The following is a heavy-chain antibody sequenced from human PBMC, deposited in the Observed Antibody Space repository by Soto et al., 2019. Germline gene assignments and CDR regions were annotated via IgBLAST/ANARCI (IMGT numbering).Heavy chain of an antibody. CDR3: ARAPRLSLVLEY. CDR1: GFSFSNYW. CDR2: IKQDGSEK. Sequence: EVQLVESGGGLVQPGGSLRLSCAASGFSFSNYWMSWVRQAPGKGLERVANIKQDGSEKYYVDSVKGRFTISRDSAKKSLYLQMNSLRAEDTAVYFGARAPRLSLVLEYWGQGTLVTVSS. J-gene: IGHJ4*02. D-gene: IGHD6-6*01. V-gene: IGHV3-7*05.